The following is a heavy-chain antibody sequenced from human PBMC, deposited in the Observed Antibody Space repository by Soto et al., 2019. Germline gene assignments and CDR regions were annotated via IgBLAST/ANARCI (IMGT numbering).Heavy chain of an antibody. V-gene: IGHV4-39*01. D-gene: IGHD2-21*02. CDR3: ATRQIVVVTGPIDY. CDR2: IYYSGST. Sequence: QLQLQESGPGLVKPSETLSLTCTVSGGSISSSSYYWGWIRQPPGKGLEWIGSIYYSGSTYYNPSLKTRVPISVDTSKNQFSMKLSSVTAADPAVYYCATRQIVVVTGPIDYWGQGTLVTVSS. J-gene: IGHJ4*02. CDR1: GGSISSSSYY.